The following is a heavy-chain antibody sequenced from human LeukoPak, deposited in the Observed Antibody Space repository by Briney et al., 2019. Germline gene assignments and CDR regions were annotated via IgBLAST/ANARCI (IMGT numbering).Heavy chain of an antibody. D-gene: IGHD3-22*01. CDR2: IDHSGST. V-gene: IGHV4-39*07. J-gene: IGHJ4*02. CDR1: GGSFSSDLYY. Sequence: SETLSLTCTVFGGSFSSDLYYWGWIRQPPGKGLEWIAIIDHSGSTYKNPSLKSRVTISIDTSKNQFSLKVNSVTAADTAVYYCARDGHYYDSSAYDYWGQGTLVTVSS. CDR3: ARDGHYYDSSAYDY.